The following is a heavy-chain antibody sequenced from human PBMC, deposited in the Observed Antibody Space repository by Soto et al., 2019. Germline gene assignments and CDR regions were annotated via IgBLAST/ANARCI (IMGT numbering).Heavy chain of an antibody. CDR2: INHSGST. D-gene: IGHD3-22*01. J-gene: IGHJ4*02. CDR1: GGSFSGYY. V-gene: IGHV4-34*01. Sequence: QVQLQQWGAGLLKPSETLSLTCAVYGGSFSGYYWSWIRQPPGKGLEWIGEINHSGSTNYNPSLKKRVNISVDKSNDQVPLKLSCVNAADTAVYYWAGAPYYYDSSGYYFAYWGQGSLVTVGS. CDR3: AGAPYYYDSSGYYFAY.